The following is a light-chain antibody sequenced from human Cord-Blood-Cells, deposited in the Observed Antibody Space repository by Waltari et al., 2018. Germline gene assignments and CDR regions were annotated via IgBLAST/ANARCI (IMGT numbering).Light chain of an antibody. Sequence: SYVLTQPPSVSVAPGKTARITCGGHNIGRKSGHWYQQKPGQAPVLVIYYDSDRPSGIPERFSGSNSGNTATLTISRVEAGDEADYYCQVWDSSSDHWVFGGGTKLTVL. CDR2: YDS. CDR3: QVWDSSSDHWV. J-gene: IGLJ3*02. V-gene: IGLV3-21*04. CDR1: NIGRKS.